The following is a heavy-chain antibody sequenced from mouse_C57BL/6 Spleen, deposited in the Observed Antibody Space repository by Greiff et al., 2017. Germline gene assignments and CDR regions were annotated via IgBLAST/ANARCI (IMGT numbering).Heavy chain of an antibody. CDR1: GFTFSDYY. D-gene: IGHD2-3*01. V-gene: IGHV5-16*01. CDR2: INYDGSST. Sequence: EVNVVESEGGLVQPGSSMKLSCTASGFTFSDYYMAWVRQVPEKGLEWVANINYDGSSTYYLDSLKSRFIISRDNAKNILYLQMSSLKSEDTATYYCARDGLLLYFDVWGTGTTVTVSS. J-gene: IGHJ1*03. CDR3: ARDGLLLYFDV.